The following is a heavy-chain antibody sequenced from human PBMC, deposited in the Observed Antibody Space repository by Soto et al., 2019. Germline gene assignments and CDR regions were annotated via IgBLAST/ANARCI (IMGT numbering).Heavy chain of an antibody. Sequence: KPSETLSLTCSVSGDSISTVDYFWAWIRQPPGQALEYIGYIYKSTTTYYNPSFEIRVAIALDTSKSQFSLTVTSVTAADTAVYFCARGRYCLTGRCFPNWFDSWGQGTLVTVSS. V-gene: IGHV4-30-4*01. CDR1: GDSISTVDYF. CDR3: ARGRYCLTGRCFPNWFDS. CDR2: IYKSTTT. D-gene: IGHD2-15*01. J-gene: IGHJ5*01.